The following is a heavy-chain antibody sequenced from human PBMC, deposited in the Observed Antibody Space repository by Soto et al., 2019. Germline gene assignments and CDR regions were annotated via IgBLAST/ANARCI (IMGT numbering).Heavy chain of an antibody. Sequence: PSEALSLTCAVYGGSFSCYYWSWIRQPPGKGLEWIGEISHSGSTNYNPSLKSRVTISIYTSKNQFSLKLSSVTAADTAVYYCASRGGVNWGGDYYYYGMDVWGQGTTVTVSS. CDR2: ISHSGST. CDR1: GGSFSCYY. D-gene: IGHD7-27*01. V-gene: IGHV4-34*01. CDR3: ASRGGVNWGGDYYYYGMDV. J-gene: IGHJ6*02.